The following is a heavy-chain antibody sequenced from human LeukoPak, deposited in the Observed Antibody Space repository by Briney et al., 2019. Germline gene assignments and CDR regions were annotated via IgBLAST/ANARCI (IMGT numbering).Heavy chain of an antibody. D-gene: IGHD4-17*01. J-gene: IGHJ6*02. V-gene: IGHV4-30-4*01. CDR3: AREATVTTAYYGMGV. CDR2: IYYSGST. Sequence: SETLSLTCTVSGGSISSDDYYWSWIRQPPGKGLKWIGYIYYSGSTYYNSSLKSRVTISVDTSKNQFSLKLSSVTAADTAVYYCAREATVTTAYYGMGVWGQGTTVTVSS. CDR1: GGSISSDDYY.